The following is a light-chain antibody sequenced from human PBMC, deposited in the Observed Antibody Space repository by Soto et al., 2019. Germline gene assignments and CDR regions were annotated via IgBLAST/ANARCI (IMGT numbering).Light chain of an antibody. CDR3: QQYGGSPDT. J-gene: IGKJ2*01. CDR2: GAS. CDR1: QSVRSNY. Sequence: EIVLTQSPGTLSLSPGERATLSCRASQSVRSNYLAWYQQKPGQAPRLLIYGASSRATGIPDRFSGTGSGTDFILTIRRLEPEDSAVYYCQQYGGSPDTFGQGTKLEIK. V-gene: IGKV3-20*01.